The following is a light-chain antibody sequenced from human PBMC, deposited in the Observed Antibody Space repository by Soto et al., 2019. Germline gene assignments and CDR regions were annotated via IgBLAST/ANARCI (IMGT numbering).Light chain of an antibody. CDR3: QQYGSSPSWT. V-gene: IGKV3-20*01. CDR2: GAS. CDR1: QSVSSSY. J-gene: IGKJ1*01. Sequence: EMVLTQSPGTLSLSPGERATLSCRASQSVSSSYLAWYQQKPGQAPRLLIYGASSRATVIPDRFSGSGSGTDFTLTISRLEPEDFSVYYCQQYGSSPSWTVGQGTKVEIK.